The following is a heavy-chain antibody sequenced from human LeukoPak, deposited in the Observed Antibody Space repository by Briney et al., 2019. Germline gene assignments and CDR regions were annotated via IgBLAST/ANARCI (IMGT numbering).Heavy chain of an antibody. J-gene: IGHJ4*02. Sequence: PSETLSLTCTVSGGSISSYYWSWLRQPPGKGLEWSGYISYSGSTNYNPSLKSRVTISVDTSKNHFSLKLTSVTAADTAVYYCARHRRITFGGVIGYFDYWGQGTLLTVSS. CDR2: ISYSGST. CDR1: GGSISSYY. V-gene: IGHV4-59*08. CDR3: ARHRRITFGGVIGYFDY. D-gene: IGHD3-16*02.